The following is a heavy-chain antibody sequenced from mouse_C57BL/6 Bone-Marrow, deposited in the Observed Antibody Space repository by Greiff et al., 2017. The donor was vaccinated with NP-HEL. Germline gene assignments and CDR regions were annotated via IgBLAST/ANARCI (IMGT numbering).Heavy chain of an antibody. CDR2: IRNKANGYTT. Sequence: EVKLMESGGGLVQPGGSLSLSCAASGFTFTDYYMSWVRQPPGKALEWLGFIRNKANGYTTEYSASVKGRFTISRDNSQSILYLQMNALRAEDSSTYYCASLLLRRVYWGQGTLVTVSA. J-gene: IGHJ3*01. CDR3: ASLLLRRVY. D-gene: IGHD1-1*01. CDR1: GFTFTDYY. V-gene: IGHV7-3*01.